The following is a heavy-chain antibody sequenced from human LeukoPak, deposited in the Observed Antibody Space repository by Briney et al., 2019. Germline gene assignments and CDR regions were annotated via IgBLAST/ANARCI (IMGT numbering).Heavy chain of an antibody. CDR1: GYTFTSYG. J-gene: IGHJ6*02. CDR3: ARGRRQRAATDKEYNYYYVMDV. Sequence: ASVKVSCKASGYTFTSYGISWVRQAPGQGLEWMGWISAYSGDTNYAQKFQGRATMTTDTSTSTAYMELRSLSSDDTAVYFCARGRRQRAATDKEYNYYYVMDVWGLGTTVTVSS. V-gene: IGHV1-18*01. CDR2: ISAYSGDT. D-gene: IGHD3-22*01.